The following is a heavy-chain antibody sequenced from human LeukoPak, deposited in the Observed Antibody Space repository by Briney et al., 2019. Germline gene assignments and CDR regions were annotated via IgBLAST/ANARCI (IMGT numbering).Heavy chain of an antibody. D-gene: IGHD3-22*01. V-gene: IGHV4-59*01. J-gene: IGHJ5*02. CDR1: GCSISSYY. CDR3: ARTYYYDSSGYYYPNWFDP. CDR2: IYYSGST. Sequence: PSETLSLTCTVSGCSISSYYWSWIRQPPGKGPEWIGYIYYSGSTNYNPSLKSRVTISVDTSKNQFSLKLSSVTAADTAVYYCARTYYYDSSGYYYPNWFDPWGQGTLVTVSS.